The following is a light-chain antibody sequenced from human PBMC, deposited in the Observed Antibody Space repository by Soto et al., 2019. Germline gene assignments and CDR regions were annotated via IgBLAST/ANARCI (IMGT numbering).Light chain of an antibody. CDR3: QQSHIAPFT. CDR2: GAS. V-gene: IGKV1-39*01. CDR1: QSIARI. J-gene: IGKJ2*01. Sequence: DLQMTQSPSSLSAAVGDRVTITCRASQSIARILNWYQQKPGEVPKLLIFGASYLRSGVPSSFSGSGSGTPFALTITSLQPQDFATFFCQQSHIAPFTFGQGTNL.